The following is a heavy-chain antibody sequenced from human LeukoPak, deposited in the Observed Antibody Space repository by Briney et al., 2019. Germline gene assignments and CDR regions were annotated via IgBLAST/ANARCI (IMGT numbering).Heavy chain of an antibody. CDR1: GYTFTSYD. CDR2: MNPNSGTT. J-gene: IGHJ6*03. Sequence: ASVTVSCTASGYTFTSYDMNWVRQAPGQGLELMGLMNPNSGTTGYAQKFQGRVTMTRNTSISTAYMELSSLRSEDTAVYYCARRTGYYNYMDVWGKGTTVTVSS. CDR3: ARRTGYYNYMDV. D-gene: IGHD2-8*02. V-gene: IGHV1-8*01.